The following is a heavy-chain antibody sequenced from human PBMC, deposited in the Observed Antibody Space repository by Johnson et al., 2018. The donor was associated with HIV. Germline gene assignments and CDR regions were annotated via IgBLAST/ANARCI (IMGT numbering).Heavy chain of an antibody. J-gene: IGHJ3*02. D-gene: IGHD1-26*01. CDR1: GFTVSTYY. CDR3: ASREVGAKSEHAFDI. V-gene: IGHV3-66*03. CDR2: LYSSGKT. Sequence: VQLVESGGGLIQPGGSLRLSCAASGFTVSTYYMTWVRQASGKGLELVSLLYSSGKTYYADSVKGRFTISSDNSQNTLYLQMNSLRAEDTAVYYCASREVGAKSEHAFDIWGQGTMVTVSS.